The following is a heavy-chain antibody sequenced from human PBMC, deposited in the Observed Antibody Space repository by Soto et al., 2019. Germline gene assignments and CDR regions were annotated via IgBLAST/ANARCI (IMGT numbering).Heavy chain of an antibody. CDR1: GGTFSSYC. D-gene: IGHD2-2*01. V-gene: IGHV1-69*01. CDR3: ARSQGSSTSLEIYYYYYYGMDV. J-gene: IGHJ6*02. Sequence: QVQLVQSGAEVKKPGSSVKVSCKASGGTFSSYCISWVRQAPGQGLEWMGGIIPISGTANYAQKFQGRVTIPADESTSTAYMELSSLRSADTAVYYCARSQGSSTSLEIYYYYYYGMDVWGQGTTVTVSS. CDR2: IIPISGTA.